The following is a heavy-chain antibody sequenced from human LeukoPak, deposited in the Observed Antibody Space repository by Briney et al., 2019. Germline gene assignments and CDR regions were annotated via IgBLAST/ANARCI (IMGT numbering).Heavy chain of an antibody. D-gene: IGHD1-26*01. Sequence: SETLSLTCTVSGGSISSYYWSWIRQPPGKGLEWIGYIYYSGSTNYNPSLKSRVTISVDTSKNQFSLKLSSVTAADTAVYYCARGYSGSYGRFDYWGQATLVTVSS. V-gene: IGHV4-59*01. CDR2: IYYSGST. J-gene: IGHJ4*02. CDR1: GGSISSYY. CDR3: ARGYSGSYGRFDY.